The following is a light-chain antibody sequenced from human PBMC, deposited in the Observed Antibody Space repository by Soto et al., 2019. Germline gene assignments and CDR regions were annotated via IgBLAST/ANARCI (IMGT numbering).Light chain of an antibody. V-gene: IGLV2-8*01. CDR2: DVF. CDR1: SKDVGRDNY. J-gene: IGLJ2*01. Sequence: QSVLTQPPSASGSLGQSVTISCSGTSKDVGRDNYVSWYQQHAGQTPKVIIYDVFQRPSGVPDRFSGSKSGTTAYLTVSNLQFEDEAEYFCSSYGGRNNFVVFGGGTKVTVL. CDR3: SSYGGRNNFVV.